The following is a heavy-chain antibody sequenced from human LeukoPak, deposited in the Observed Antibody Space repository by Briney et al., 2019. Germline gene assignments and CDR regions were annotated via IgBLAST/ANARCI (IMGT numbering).Heavy chain of an antibody. CDR2: ISPIFGTA. CDR1: GGTFSSYA. Sequence: ASVKVSCKASGGTFSSYAISWVRQAPGQGLEWMGRISPIFGTANYAQKFQGRVTITTDESTSTAYMEMSSLRSGDTAVYYSARSPTWGQGTLVTVSS. V-gene: IGHV1-69*05. CDR3: ARSPT. J-gene: IGHJ5*02.